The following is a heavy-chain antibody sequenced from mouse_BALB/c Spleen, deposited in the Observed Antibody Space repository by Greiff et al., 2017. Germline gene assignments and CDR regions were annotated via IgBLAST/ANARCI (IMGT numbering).Heavy chain of an antibody. CDR1: GYTFSSYW. CDR2: ILPGSGST. J-gene: IGHJ2*01. CDR3: AVITTVVATDY. V-gene: IGHV1-9*01. Sequence: VQLQESGAELMKPGASVKISCKATGYTFSSYWIEWVKQRPGHGLEWIGEILPGSGSTNYNEKFKGKATFTADTSSNTAYMQLSSLTSEDSAVYYCAVITTVVATDYWGQGTTLTVSS. D-gene: IGHD1-1*01.